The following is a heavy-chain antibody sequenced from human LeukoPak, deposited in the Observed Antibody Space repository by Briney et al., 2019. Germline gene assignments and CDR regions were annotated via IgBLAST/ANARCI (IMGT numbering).Heavy chain of an antibody. D-gene: IGHD6-19*01. CDR2: INPNSGGT. Sequence: GASVKVSCKASGYTFTGYYMHWVRQASGQGLEWMGWINPNSGGTNYAQKFQGRVTMTRDTSISTAYMELSRLRSDDTAVYYCARALGVVAVAGTWGQGTLVTVSS. J-gene: IGHJ4*02. V-gene: IGHV1-2*02. CDR1: GYTFTGYY. CDR3: ARALGVVAVAGT.